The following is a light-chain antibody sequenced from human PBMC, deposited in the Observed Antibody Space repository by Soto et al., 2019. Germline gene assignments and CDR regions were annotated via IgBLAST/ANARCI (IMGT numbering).Light chain of an antibody. CDR1: SSDVGSYNL. CDR2: EVS. J-gene: IGLJ1*01. Sequence: VLTQPASVSGSPGQSITISCTGTSSDVGSYNLVSWYQQHPGKAPKLMIYEVSKRPSGVSNRFSGSKSGNTASLTISGLQAEDEADYYCCSYAGSSTFYVFGTGTKATVL. CDR3: CSYAGSSTFYV. V-gene: IGLV2-23*02.